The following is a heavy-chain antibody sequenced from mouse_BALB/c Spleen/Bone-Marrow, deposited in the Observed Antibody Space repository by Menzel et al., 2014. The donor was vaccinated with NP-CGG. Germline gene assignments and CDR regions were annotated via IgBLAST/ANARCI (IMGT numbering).Heavy chain of an antibody. V-gene: IGHV5-2*01. J-gene: IGHJ1*01. CDR3: ARSSTMYWDFDV. CDR2: INSDGGST. D-gene: IGHD2-1*01. Sequence: DVMLVESGGGLVQPGESLKLSCESNEYEFPSHDMSWVRKTPEKRLELVAAINSDGGSTYYPDTMERRFIISRDNTKKTLYLQMSSLRSEDTALYYCARSSTMYWDFDVWGAGTTVTVSS. CDR1: EYEFPSHD.